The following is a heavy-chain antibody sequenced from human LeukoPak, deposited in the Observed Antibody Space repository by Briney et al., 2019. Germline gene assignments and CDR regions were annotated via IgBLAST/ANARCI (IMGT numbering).Heavy chain of an antibody. CDR1: GDSVSSNSAA. D-gene: IGHD4-23*01. CDR3: ARDRGYGGNYYYYGMDV. J-gene: IGHJ6*02. CDR2: TYYRSKWYN. Sequence: SQTLSLTCAISGDSVSSNSAAWNWIRQSPSRGLEWLGRTYYRSKWYNDYAVSVKSRITINPDTSKNQFSLQLNSVTPEDTAVYYCARDRGYGGNYYYYGMDVWGQGTTVTVSS. V-gene: IGHV6-1*01.